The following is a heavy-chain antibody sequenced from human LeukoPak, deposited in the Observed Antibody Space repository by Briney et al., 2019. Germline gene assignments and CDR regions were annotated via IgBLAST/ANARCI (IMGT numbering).Heavy chain of an antibody. CDR2: IYYSGST. D-gene: IGHD3-10*01. V-gene: IGHV4-59*01. CDR1: GGSISSYY. Sequence: SETLSLTCTVSGGSISSYYWSWIRQPPGKGLEWIGYIYYSGSTNYNPSLKSRVTISVDTSKNQFSLKLSSVTAADTAVYYCARTKLTYYYGSGSYYPFDYWGQGTLVTISS. J-gene: IGHJ4*02. CDR3: ARTKLTYYYGSGSYYPFDY.